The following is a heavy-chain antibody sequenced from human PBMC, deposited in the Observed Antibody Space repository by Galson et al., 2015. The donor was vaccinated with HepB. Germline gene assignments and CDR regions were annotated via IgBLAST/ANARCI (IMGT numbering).Heavy chain of an antibody. D-gene: IGHD6-19*01. J-gene: IGHJ4*02. CDR1: GFTFSKFW. V-gene: IGHV3-7*01. CDR3: ARVGSAWYNYFDY. Sequence: SLRLSCAASGFTFSKFWMSWVRQAPGKGLEWVANIKHDGSGKYYVDSVKGRFTISRDNARNSLYLQMNSLRVEDTAVYYCARVGSAWYNYFDYWGQGTLVTVSS. CDR2: IKHDGSGK.